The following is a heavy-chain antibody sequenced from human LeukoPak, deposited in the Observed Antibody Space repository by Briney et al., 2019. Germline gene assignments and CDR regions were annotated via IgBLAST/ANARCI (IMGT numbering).Heavy chain of an antibody. V-gene: IGHV3-30*02. J-gene: IGHJ4*02. CDR1: GFTYSSYG. CDR3: AKGQGYYFDY. Sequence: GRSLRLSCAASGFTYSSYGMHWVRQAPGKGLEWLAFIRYDGSNQYYADSVKGRFTVSKDNSKNTLYLQMNSLRGEDTAVYYCAKGQGYYFDYWGQGTLVTVSS. CDR2: IRYDGSNQ.